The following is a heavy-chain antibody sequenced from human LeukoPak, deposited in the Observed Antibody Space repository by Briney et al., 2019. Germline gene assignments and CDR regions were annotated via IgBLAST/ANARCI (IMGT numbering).Heavy chain of an antibody. V-gene: IGHV4-4*02. CDR1: GGSISSSNW. J-gene: IGHJ5*02. CDR2: IYHSGST. CDR3: ARSDPQISGSQA. Sequence: SETLSLTCAVSGGSISSSNWWSWVRQPPGKGLEWIGEIYHSGSTNYNPSLKSRVTISVDKFKNQFSLKLSSVTAADTAVYYCARSDPQISGSQAWGQGTLVTVSS. D-gene: IGHD1-26*01.